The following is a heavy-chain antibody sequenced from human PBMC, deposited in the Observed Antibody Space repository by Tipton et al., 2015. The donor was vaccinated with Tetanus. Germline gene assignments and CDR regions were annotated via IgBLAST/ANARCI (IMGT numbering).Heavy chain of an antibody. D-gene: IGHD6-25*01. J-gene: IGHJ5*02. Sequence: SLRLSCAASKFSFSRHSMNWVRQAPGKGLEWVSSISSGSTYIYYADSVKGRFTIPRDNAKNSLSLQMNSLRTDDTAVYYCVSGSALGTWGQGTLVTVSS. V-gene: IGHV3-21*01. CDR1: KFSFSRHS. CDR3: VSGSALGT. CDR2: ISSGSTYI.